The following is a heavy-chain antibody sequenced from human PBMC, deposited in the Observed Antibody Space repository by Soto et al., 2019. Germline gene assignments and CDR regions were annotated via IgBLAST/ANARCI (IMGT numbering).Heavy chain of an antibody. V-gene: IGHV4-59*01. CDR1: GGSISSYY. CDR3: ARGLTWELLRAGYYYYYGMDV. CDR2: IYYSGST. D-gene: IGHD1-26*01. Sequence: PSETLSLTCTVSGGSISSYYWSWIRQPPGQGREWLGYIYYSGSTNYNPSLKSRVTISVDTSKNQFSLKLSSVTAADTAVYYCARGLTWELLRAGYYYYYGMDVWGQGTTVTVSS. J-gene: IGHJ6*02.